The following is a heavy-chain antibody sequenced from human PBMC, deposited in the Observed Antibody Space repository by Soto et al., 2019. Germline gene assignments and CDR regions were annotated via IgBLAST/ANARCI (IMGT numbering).Heavy chain of an antibody. CDR1: GYTFTDYY. J-gene: IGHJ5*02. V-gene: IGHV1-69-2*01. Sequence: EVPLVQSGAEVKKPGATVKISCKVSGYTFTDYYIHWVHQAPGKGLDWMGLVDPEDGETIYAEMLQSRVTITADTSTDTDYMELSSLTSGDTALYYCALVYRARLGWFDTWGQGTRVTVSS. D-gene: IGHD3-10*01. CDR3: ALVYRARLGWFDT. CDR2: VDPEDGET.